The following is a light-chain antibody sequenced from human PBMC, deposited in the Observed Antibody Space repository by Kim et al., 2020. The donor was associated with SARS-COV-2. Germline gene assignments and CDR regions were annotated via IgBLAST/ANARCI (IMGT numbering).Light chain of an antibody. CDR3: HHRSLWTPT. CDR1: QSVDTS. V-gene: IGKV3-11*01. CDR2: DVS. J-gene: IGKJ4*01. Sequence: EIVLTQFPATLSLSPGETATLSCRASQSVDTSLAWYQLKPGQAPRLILFDVSRSVTGTPARFSGTGSGTDFTLTISSLEPEDVALYFCHHRSLWTPTFGGGTKVDIK.